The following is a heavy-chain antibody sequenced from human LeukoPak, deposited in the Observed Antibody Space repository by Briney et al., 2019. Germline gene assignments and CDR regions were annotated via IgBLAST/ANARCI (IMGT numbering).Heavy chain of an antibody. Sequence: SETLSLTCAVYGGSFSGYYWSWIRQPPGKGLEWIGEINHSGSTNYNPSLKSRVTISVDTSKNQFSLKLSSVTAADTAVYYCARHELYDSSGTPFDYWGQGTLVTVSS. CDR1: GGSFSGYY. J-gene: IGHJ4*02. CDR3: ARHELYDSSGTPFDY. V-gene: IGHV4-34*01. D-gene: IGHD3-22*01. CDR2: INHSGST.